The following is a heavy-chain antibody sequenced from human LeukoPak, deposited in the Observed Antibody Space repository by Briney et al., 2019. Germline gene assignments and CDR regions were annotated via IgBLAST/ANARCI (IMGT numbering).Heavy chain of an antibody. CDR2: IYPGDSDT. Sequence: GESLKISCKGSGYSFTSYWIGWVRQMPGKGLEWMGIIYPGDSDTRYSPSFQGQVIISADKSISTAFLQWSSLKASDTAMYYCASPVPCHSSGYYYSLGYWGQGTLVSVSS. CDR1: GYSFTSYW. J-gene: IGHJ4*02. CDR3: ASPVPCHSSGYYYSLGY. V-gene: IGHV5-51*06. D-gene: IGHD3-22*01.